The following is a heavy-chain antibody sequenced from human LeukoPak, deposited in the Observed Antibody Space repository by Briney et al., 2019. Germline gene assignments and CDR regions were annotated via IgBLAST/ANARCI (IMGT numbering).Heavy chain of an antibody. CDR2: ISPNSGGT. Sequence: ASVKVSCKASGYTFTGYYMHWVRQAPGQGLEWMGWISPNSGGTNYAQKLQGRVTMTTDTSTSTAYMELRSLRSDDTAVYYCARDPFLYCSSTSCYSENWFDPWGQGTLVTVSS. CDR1: GYTFTGYY. D-gene: IGHD2-2*02. V-gene: IGHV1-2*02. CDR3: ARDPFLYCSSTSCYSENWFDP. J-gene: IGHJ5*02.